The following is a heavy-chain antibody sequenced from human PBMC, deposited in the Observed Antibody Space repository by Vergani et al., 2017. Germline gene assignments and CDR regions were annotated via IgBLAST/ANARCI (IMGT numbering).Heavy chain of an antibody. CDR3: ARSIGYCAGATCRAYYFDH. D-gene: IGHD2-21*01. Sequence: VQLVQSGAEVRKPGTSVTVSCTASGYIFKNYYIHWLRQAPGQAFEWMGILNPTTGHTTSAQKFMGRVDMTRDPSTDTSTRTVQMTLSSLRSEDTAVYYCARSIGYCAGATCRAYYFDHWGQGTRVTVSS. J-gene: IGHJ5*02. CDR2: LNPTTGHT. CDR1: GYIFKNYY. V-gene: IGHV1-46*02.